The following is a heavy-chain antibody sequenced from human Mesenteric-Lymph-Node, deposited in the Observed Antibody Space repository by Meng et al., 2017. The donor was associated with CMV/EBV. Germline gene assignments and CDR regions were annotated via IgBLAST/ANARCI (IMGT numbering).Heavy chain of an antibody. J-gene: IGHJ4*02. Sequence: GVLKISCAASGFTFSSYSMNWVRQAPGKGLEWVSSISSSSSYIYYADSVKGRFTISRDNAKNSLYLQMNSLRVEDTAFYYCARDAKWELPGYWGQGTLVTVSS. CDR2: ISSSSSYI. D-gene: IGHD1-26*01. CDR1: GFTFSSYS. CDR3: ARDAKWELPGY. V-gene: IGHV3-21*06.